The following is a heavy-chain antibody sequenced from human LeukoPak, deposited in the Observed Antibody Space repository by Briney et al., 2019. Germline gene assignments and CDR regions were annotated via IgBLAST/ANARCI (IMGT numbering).Heavy chain of an antibody. J-gene: IGHJ4*02. CDR2: INHSGST. CDR3: ARRWRAVAGTDFDY. D-gene: IGHD6-19*01. CDR1: GGSFSGYY. V-gene: IGHV4-34*01. Sequence: SETLSLTCAVYGGSFSGYYWSWIRQPPGKGLEWIGEINHSGSTNYNPSLKSRVTISVDTSKNQFSLKLSSVTVADTAVYYCARRWRAVAGTDFDYWGQGTLVTVSS.